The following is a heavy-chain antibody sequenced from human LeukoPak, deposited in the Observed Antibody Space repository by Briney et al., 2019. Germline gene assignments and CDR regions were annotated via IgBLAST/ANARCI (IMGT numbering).Heavy chain of an antibody. CDR3: AVMVRGVRFDY. CDR2: INPSGGST. V-gene: IGHV1-46*01. D-gene: IGHD3-10*01. CDR1: GYTFTSCY. J-gene: IGHJ4*02. Sequence: GASVKVSRKASGYTFTSCYMHWVRQAPGQGLEWMGIINPSGGSTSYAQKFQGRVTMTRDTSTSTVYMELSSLRSEDTAVYYCAVMVRGVRFDYWGQGTLVTVSS.